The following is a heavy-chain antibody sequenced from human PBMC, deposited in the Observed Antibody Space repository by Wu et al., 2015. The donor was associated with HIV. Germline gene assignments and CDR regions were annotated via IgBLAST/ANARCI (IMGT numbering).Heavy chain of an antibody. J-gene: IGHJ6*03. V-gene: IGHV1-2*07. CDR3: ARSRFERDVIYGVTTNYYYYNMDV. D-gene: IGHD3-3*01. CDR2: MNPRGGGV. CDR1: GYDFMESL. Sequence: QVRLMQSGTQIKSPGASVRISCGTSGYDFMESLINWVRQDPGKGPEWMGWMNPRGGGVNYARRFQGKVTMDRDVLSGTAYMTLRGLTSDDTAKYYCARSRFERDVIYGVTTNYYYYNMDVWGKGTTVTVSS.